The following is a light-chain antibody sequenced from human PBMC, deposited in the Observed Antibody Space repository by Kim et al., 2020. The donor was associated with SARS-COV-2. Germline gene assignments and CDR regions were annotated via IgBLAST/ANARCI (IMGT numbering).Light chain of an antibody. CDR3: QVWDSSRDRV. V-gene: IGLV3-21*04. CDR1: NIGSKS. CDR2: YDS. Sequence: SYELTQPPSVSVAPGKTARITCGGNNIGSKSVHWYQQRPGQAPVLVIYYDSDRPSGIPERFSGSNSGNTVTLTISRVEAGDEADYYCQVWDSSRDRVFGG. J-gene: IGLJ2*01.